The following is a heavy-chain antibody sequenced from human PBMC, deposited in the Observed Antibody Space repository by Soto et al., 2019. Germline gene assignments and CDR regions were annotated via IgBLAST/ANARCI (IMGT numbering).Heavy chain of an antibody. J-gene: IGHJ3*02. V-gene: IGHV3-48*02. CDR3: ARTGYYDSSGYPDAFDI. CDR1: GFTFSSYS. D-gene: IGHD3-22*01. CDR2: ISSSSSTI. Sequence: EVQLVESGGGLVQRGGSLRLSCAASGFTFSSYSMNGVRQAPGKGLEWLSYISSSSSTIYYADSVKGRFTISRDNAKNSVYLQMNGLRDEDTAIYYCARTGYYDSSGYPDAFDIWGQGTMVTVSS.